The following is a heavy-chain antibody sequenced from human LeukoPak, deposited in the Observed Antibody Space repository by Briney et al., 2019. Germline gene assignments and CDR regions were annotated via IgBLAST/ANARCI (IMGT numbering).Heavy chain of an antibody. CDR1: GFTFSSYS. CDR3: AMNYYDILTGYYID. D-gene: IGHD3-9*01. Sequence: GGSQRLSCAASGFTFSSYSMNWVRQAPGKGLEWVSSISSSSSYIYYADSVKGRFTISRDNSKNTLYLQMNSLRAEDTAVYYCAMNYYDILTGYYIDWGQGTLVTVSS. CDR2: ISSSSSYI. J-gene: IGHJ4*02. V-gene: IGHV3-21*04.